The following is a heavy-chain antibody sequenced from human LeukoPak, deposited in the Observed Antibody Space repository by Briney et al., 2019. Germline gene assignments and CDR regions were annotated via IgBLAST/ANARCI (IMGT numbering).Heavy chain of an antibody. Sequence: GGSLRLSCAVSGFTVHNNYMNWVRQAPGKGLEWVSVIYNDGTTYYTDSVKGRFTIPRDNSKNTLYLQLNSLRAEDTAVYYCARVDYDVSTGYQNYFEYWGQGTLVTVSS. CDR3: ARVDYDVSTGYQNYFEY. V-gene: IGHV3-66*01. CDR1: GFTVHNNY. CDR2: IYNDGTT. J-gene: IGHJ4*02. D-gene: IGHD3-9*01.